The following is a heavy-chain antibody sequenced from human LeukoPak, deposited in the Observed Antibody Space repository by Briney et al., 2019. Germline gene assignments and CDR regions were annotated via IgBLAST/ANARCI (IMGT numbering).Heavy chain of an antibody. Sequence: GGSLRLSCAAFGFTLRSFGMHWVRQAPGKGLEWVAAIWFDGSNKDHADSVKGRFTISRDNSKNTLYLQMDGLTAEDTAVYYCARDDSSGWYSISDYWGQGTLVTVSS. D-gene: IGHD6-19*01. CDR3: ARDDSSGWYSISDY. CDR1: GFTLRSFG. V-gene: IGHV3-33*01. CDR2: IWFDGSNK. J-gene: IGHJ4*02.